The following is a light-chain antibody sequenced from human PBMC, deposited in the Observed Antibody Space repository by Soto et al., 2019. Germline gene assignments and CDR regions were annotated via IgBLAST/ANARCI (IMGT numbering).Light chain of an antibody. CDR3: SSYTSSGTHVV. J-gene: IGLJ2*01. Sequence: QSALTQPASVSGSPGQSITISCTGTSSDVGGYNYVSWYQQHPCKDPKLLIYDVSNRPSGVSNRFSGSKSGNTASLTISGLHAGDERDYYCSSYTSSGTHVVFGGGTKLT. CDR2: DVS. V-gene: IGLV2-14*01. CDR1: SSDVGGYNY.